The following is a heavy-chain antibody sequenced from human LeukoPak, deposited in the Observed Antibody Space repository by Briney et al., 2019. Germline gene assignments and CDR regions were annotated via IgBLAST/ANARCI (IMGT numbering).Heavy chain of an antibody. J-gene: IGHJ4*02. CDR3: ARGLSRYSSSWLGY. D-gene: IGHD6-13*01. V-gene: IGHV4-34*01. Sequence: NTSETLSLTCAVYGGSFSGYYWSWIRQPPGKGLEWIGEINHSGSTNYNPSLKSRVTISVDTSKNQFSLKLSSVTAADTAVYYCARGLSRYSSSWLGYWGQGTLVTVSS. CDR2: INHSGST. CDR1: GGSFSGYY.